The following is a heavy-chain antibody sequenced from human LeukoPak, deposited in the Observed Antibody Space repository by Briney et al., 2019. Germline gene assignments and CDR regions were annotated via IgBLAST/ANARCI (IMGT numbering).Heavy chain of an antibody. D-gene: IGHD3-22*01. CDR2: IYYSGST. CDR1: GGSISSSSYY. CDR3: ARDQHDSSGYMPLGAY. Sequence: PSETLSLTCTVSGGSISSSSYYWGWIRQPPGKGLEWIGSIYYSGSTYYNPSLKSRVTISVDTSKNQFSLKLSSVTAADTAVYYCARDQHDSSGYMPLGAYWGQGTLVTVSS. V-gene: IGHV4-39*07. J-gene: IGHJ4*02.